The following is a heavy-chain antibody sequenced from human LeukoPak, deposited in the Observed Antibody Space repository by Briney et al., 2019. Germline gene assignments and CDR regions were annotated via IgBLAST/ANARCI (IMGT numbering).Heavy chain of an antibody. Sequence: ASVKVSCKASGYTFTSYDINWVRQATGQGLEWMGWMNPNSGNTGYAQKFQGRVTMTRNTSISTAYMELSSLRSEDTAVYYCARNPNIVLMVYDNWFDPWGRGTLVTVSS. V-gene: IGHV1-8*01. J-gene: IGHJ5*02. D-gene: IGHD2-8*01. CDR3: ARNPNIVLMVYDNWFDP. CDR2: MNPNSGNT. CDR1: GYTFTSYD.